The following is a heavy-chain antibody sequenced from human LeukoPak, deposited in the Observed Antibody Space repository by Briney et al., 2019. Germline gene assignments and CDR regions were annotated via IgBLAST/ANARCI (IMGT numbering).Heavy chain of an antibody. V-gene: IGHV3-66*01. CDR3: ARAYSSGWYYYGMDV. CDR1: GXTFSSYS. CDR2: IYSGGST. J-gene: IGHJ6*02. Sequence: PGGSLRLSCAASGXTFSSYSMNWVRQAPGKGLEWVSVIYSGGSTYYADSVKGRFTISRDNSKNTLYLQMNSLRAEDTAVYYCARAYSSGWYYYGMDVWGQGTTVTVSS. D-gene: IGHD6-19*01.